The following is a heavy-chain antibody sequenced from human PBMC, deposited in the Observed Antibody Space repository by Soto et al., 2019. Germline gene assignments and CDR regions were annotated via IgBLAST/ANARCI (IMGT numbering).Heavy chain of an antibody. CDR3: ARVIVSSSFMEIDY. CDR2: IYYSGST. J-gene: IGHJ4*02. V-gene: IGHV4-59*01. CDR1: GGSISSYY. D-gene: IGHD6-13*01. Sequence: PSETLSLTCTVSGGSISSYYWSWIRQPPGKGLEWIGYIYYSGSTNYNPSLKSRVTISVDTSKNQFSLKLSSVTAADTAVYYCARVIVSSSFMEIDYWGQGTLVTAPQ.